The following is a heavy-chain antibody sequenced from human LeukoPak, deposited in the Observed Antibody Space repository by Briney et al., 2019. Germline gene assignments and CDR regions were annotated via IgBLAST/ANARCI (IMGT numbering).Heavy chain of an antibody. V-gene: IGHV3-23*01. CDR1: GFTFSSYA. CDR2: ISGSGGST. J-gene: IGHJ4*02. CDR3: AKDFLYYDYVWGSLAPPYFDY. D-gene: IGHD3-16*01. Sequence: GGSLRLSCAASGFTFSSYAMSWVRQAPGKGLEWVSAISGSGGSTYYADSEKGRFTISRDNSKNTLYLQMNSLRAEDTAVYYCAKDFLYYDYVWGSLAPPYFDYWGQGTLVTVSS.